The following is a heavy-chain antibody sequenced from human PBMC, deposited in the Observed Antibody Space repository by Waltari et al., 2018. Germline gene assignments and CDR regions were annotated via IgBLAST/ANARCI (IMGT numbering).Heavy chain of an antibody. Sequence: QVQLVQSGAEVKKPGSSVKVSCKASGGTFSSYTISWVRQAPGQGVDWMGMIITILGIANYAQKFQCRVTSTADKSTSTAYMELSSLRSEDTAVYYCARVDYGGNLEYFQHWGQGTLVTVSS. J-gene: IGHJ1*01. V-gene: IGHV1-69*02. CDR1: GGTFSSYT. CDR2: IITILGIA. CDR3: ARVDYGGNLEYFQH. D-gene: IGHD4-17*01.